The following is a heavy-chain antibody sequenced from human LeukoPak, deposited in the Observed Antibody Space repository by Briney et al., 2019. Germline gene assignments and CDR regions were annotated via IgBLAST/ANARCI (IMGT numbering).Heavy chain of an antibody. D-gene: IGHD2-15*01. CDR1: GFTFSSYA. Sequence: GGSLRLSCAASGFTFSSYAMSWVRQAPGKGLEWVSAISGSGGSTYYADSVKGRFTISRDNSKNTLYLQMNSLRAEDTAVYYCAKTQDCSGGSCLLPFDYWGQGTLVTVSS. V-gene: IGHV3-23*01. CDR3: AKTQDCSGGSCLLPFDY. J-gene: IGHJ4*02. CDR2: ISGSGGST.